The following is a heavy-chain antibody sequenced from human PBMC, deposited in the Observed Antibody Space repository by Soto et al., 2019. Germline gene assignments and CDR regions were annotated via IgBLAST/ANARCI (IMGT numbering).Heavy chain of an antibody. Sequence: SETLSLTCTVDSISTYYWNWIRQSPGKGLEWIGYIYNIGRTNYNRSLRSRITINPDTSNNQLSLQLNSVTPDDTAVYYCARLIGNSWLDSWGQGTLVTVSS. J-gene: IGHJ5*01. D-gene: IGHD2-8*01. CDR2: IYNIGRT. CDR1: SISTYY. CDR3: ARLIGNSWLDS. V-gene: IGHV4-4*08.